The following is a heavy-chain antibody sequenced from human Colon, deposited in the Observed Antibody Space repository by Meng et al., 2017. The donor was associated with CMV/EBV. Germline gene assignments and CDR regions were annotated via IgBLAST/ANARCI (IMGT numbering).Heavy chain of an antibody. J-gene: IGHJ4*02. CDR3: AIEPRLGCPGGNCPIEH. Sequence: GTFSSYAISGVRQAPGQGLEWMGGIIPIFGTANYAQKFQGRVTITTDESTSTAYMDLKRLKSDDTGIYYCAIEPRLGCPGGNCPIEHWGQGTLVTVSS. V-gene: IGHV1-69*05. D-gene: IGHD2-15*01. CDR2: IIPIFGTA. CDR1: GTFSSYA.